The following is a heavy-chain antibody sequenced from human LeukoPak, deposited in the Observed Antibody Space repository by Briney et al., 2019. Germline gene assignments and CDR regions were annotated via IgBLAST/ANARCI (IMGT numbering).Heavy chain of an antibody. V-gene: IGHV4-4*07. CDR1: GGSISSYY. J-gene: IGHJ3*02. CDR3: ARVTIVGAITEAFDI. D-gene: IGHD1-26*01. Sequence: SETLSLTCTVSGGSISSYYWSWIRQPAGKGLEWIGRVYPSGSTNYNPSLKSRVTISVDTSKNQFSLKLSSVTAADMAVYYCARVTIVGAITEAFDIWGQGTMVTVSS. CDR2: VYPSGST.